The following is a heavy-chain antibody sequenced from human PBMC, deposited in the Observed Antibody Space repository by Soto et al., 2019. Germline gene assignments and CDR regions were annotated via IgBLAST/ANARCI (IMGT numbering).Heavy chain of an antibody. CDR3: ARTYCGGDCYPTPRYYGMDV. V-gene: IGHV3-11*06. CDR2: ISSSGSYT. D-gene: IGHD2-21*02. J-gene: IGHJ6*02. Sequence: PGGSLRLSCAGSGFTFSDYYMSWIRQAPGKGLEWVSYISSSGSYTNYADSVKGRFTISRDNAKNSLYLQMKSLRAEDTAVYYCARTYCGGDCYPTPRYYGMDVWGQGTTVTVYS. CDR1: GFTFSDYY.